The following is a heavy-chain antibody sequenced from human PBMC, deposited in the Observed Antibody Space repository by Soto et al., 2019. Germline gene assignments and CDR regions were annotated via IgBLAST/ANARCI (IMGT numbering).Heavy chain of an antibody. CDR2: MNANNGNT. D-gene: IGHD6-19*01. CDR3: ARDSSGWPLY. Sequence: ASVKISCKASGYTFTGYVIKWVRQAPGQGLEWMGWMNANNGNTNYAQKFQGRVTMTTDTSTSTAYMELRSLRSDDTAVYYCARDSSGWPLYWGQGTLVTVS. V-gene: IGHV1-18*01. J-gene: IGHJ4*02. CDR1: GYTFTGYV.